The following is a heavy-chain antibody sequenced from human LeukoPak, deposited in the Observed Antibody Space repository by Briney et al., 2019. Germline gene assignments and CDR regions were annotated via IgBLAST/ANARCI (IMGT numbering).Heavy chain of an antibody. V-gene: IGHV3-48*01. J-gene: IGHJ4*01. D-gene: IGHD5-12*01. CDR1: GFNFIDYS. CDR3: ARDHRYAFDN. CDR2: IGISSGNT. Sequence: GGSLRLSCAASGFNFIDYSMDWVRQAPGKGLEWISYIGISSGNTKYADSVKGRFTISRDKARNSLYLQMNSLRVEDTAVYYCARDHRYAFDNWGHGTLVTVSS.